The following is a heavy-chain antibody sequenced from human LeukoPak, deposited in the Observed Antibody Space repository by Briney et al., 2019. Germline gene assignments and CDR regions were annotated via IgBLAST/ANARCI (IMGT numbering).Heavy chain of an antibody. D-gene: IGHD2-8*01. Sequence: ASVKVSCKASGYTFTSYGISWVRQAPGQGLEWMGWIGTYSGSTNYAQKLQGRVTMTTDTSTSTAYMELRSLRSDDTAVYYCARESLAGVKYYYGMDVWGQGTTVTASS. CDR3: ARESLAGVKYYYGMDV. V-gene: IGHV1-18*01. CDR2: IGTYSGST. J-gene: IGHJ6*02. CDR1: GYTFTSYG.